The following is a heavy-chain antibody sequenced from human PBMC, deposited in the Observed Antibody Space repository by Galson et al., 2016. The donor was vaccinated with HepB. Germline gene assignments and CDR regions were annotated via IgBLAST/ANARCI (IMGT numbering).Heavy chain of an antibody. Sequence: TLSLTCTVSGAYISSGGYYWRWIRQHPGKGLEWIGSIYNSGSTYYNPSRKSRATISVDVSKNQFAVKLTSVAAADTAVYYCASARLNLFDYWGRGTLVTVSS. J-gene: IGHJ4*02. CDR1: GAYISSGGYY. V-gene: IGHV4-31*03. CDR2: IYNSGST. CDR3: ASARLNLFDY. D-gene: IGHD1-14*01.